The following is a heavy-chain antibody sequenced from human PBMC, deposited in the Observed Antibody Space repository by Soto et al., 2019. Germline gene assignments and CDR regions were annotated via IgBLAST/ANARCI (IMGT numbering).Heavy chain of an antibody. V-gene: IGHV3-74*01. J-gene: IGHJ4*02. CDR3: VKDKYSSGWYESLDY. CDR1: GYTFSNYW. D-gene: IGHD6-19*01. CDR2: IDNDGRTT. Sequence: GGSLRLSCAASGYTFSNYWMHWVRQAPGMGLVWVSRIDNDGRTTNYADSVMGRSTISRDNAKDTLYLQMDSLRAEDTAVYYCVKDKYSSGWYESLDYWGQGT.